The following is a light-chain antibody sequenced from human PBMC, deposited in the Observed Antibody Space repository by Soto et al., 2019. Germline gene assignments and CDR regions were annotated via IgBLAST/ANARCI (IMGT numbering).Light chain of an antibody. CDR3: QSYDSSNFPFWV. CDR1: SGSIASNY. Sequence: NFMLTQPHSVSESPGKTVTISCTRSSGSIASNYVQWYQQRPGSAPTTVIYEDNQRPSGVPDRFSGSIDSSSNSASLTISGLKTEDEADYYCQSYDSSNFPFWVFGGGTKLTVL. J-gene: IGLJ3*02. CDR2: EDN. V-gene: IGLV6-57*04.